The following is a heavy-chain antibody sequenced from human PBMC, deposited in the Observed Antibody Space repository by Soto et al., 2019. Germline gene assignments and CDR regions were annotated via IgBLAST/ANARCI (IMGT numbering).Heavy chain of an antibody. V-gene: IGHV1-18*01. J-gene: IGHJ3*02. CDR1: GYTLTSYG. Sequence: EASVKVSCKASGYTLTSYGISWVRQAPGQGLEWMGWISAYNGNTNYAQKLQGRVTMTTDTSTSTAYMELRSLRSDDTAVYYCARAWAIVGACALDIWGQGPMVTVSS. D-gene: IGHD1-26*01. CDR2: ISAYNGNT. CDR3: ARAWAIVGACALDI.